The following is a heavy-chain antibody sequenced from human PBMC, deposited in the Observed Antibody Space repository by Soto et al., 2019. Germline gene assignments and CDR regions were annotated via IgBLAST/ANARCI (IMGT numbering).Heavy chain of an antibody. D-gene: IGHD3-3*01. Sequence: EVQLVESGGGLVQPGRSLKLSCAASGFTFSGSAMHWVRQASGKGLEWVGRIRSKGNNYATAYGASLKGRFTIYRDYSKNTAYMQMNSVSTEDTVVNYCRRQEDAFWSGNPKCYMEVWGKGTKVSVSS. CDR3: RRQEDAFWSGNPKCYMEV. CDR1: GFTFSGSA. V-gene: IGHV3-73*01. CDR2: IRSKGNNYAT. J-gene: IGHJ6*03.